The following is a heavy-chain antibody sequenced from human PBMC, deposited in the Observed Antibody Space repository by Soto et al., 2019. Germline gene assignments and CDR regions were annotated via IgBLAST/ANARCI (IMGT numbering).Heavy chain of an antibody. D-gene: IGHD3-16*01. V-gene: IGHV3-23*01. Sequence: GGSLRLSCAASGFTFSSYAMSWVRQAPGKGLEWVSAISGSGGSTYYADSVKGRFTISRDKSKNTLYLQMNRQSDEDTAVYYCANTRWGPPGEDYWGQGTLVTVSS. CDR3: ANTRWGPPGEDY. CDR2: ISGSGGST. J-gene: IGHJ4*02. CDR1: GFTFSSYA.